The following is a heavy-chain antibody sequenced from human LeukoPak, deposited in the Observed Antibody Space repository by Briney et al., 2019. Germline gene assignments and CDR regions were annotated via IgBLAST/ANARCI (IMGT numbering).Heavy chain of an antibody. J-gene: IGHJ2*01. CDR3: ARDLSGDWYFDL. CDR1: GFTFSIYA. CDR2: ISGRGEPT. Sequence: GGSPRLSCAASGFTFSIYAMNWVRQAPGKGLEWVSVISGRGEPTYYADSVKGRFTISRDNSNNTLYLQMNSLRAEDAAVYYCARDLSGDWYFDLWGRGTLVTVSS. D-gene: IGHD7-27*01. V-gene: IGHV3-23*01.